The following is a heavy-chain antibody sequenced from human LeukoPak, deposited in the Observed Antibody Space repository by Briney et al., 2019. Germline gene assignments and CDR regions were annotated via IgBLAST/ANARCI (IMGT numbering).Heavy chain of an antibody. CDR2: INHSGST. V-gene: IGHV4-34*01. D-gene: IGHD3-22*01. CDR1: GGSFSGYF. CDR3: VRGGRFDSSGLFDS. Sequence: SETLSLTCAVYGGSFSGYFWTWIRQSPGKGLEWNAEINHSGSTNYNPSLKSRVTISVDTSKNQFSLKLSSVTAADTAVYYCVRGGRFDSSGLFDSWGQGTLVPVSS. J-gene: IGHJ4*02.